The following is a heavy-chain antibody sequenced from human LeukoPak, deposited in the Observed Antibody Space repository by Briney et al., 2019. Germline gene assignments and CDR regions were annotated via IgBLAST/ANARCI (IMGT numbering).Heavy chain of an antibody. Sequence: ASVKVSCKASGYTFTSYGISWVRQAPGQGLEWMGWINNGNTNYAQKLQGRVTMTTDTSASTAYMELRSLRSDDTAVYYCARDHYDFWSGYPQLPDYWGQGTLVTVSS. CDR2: INNGNT. V-gene: IGHV1-18*01. CDR1: GYTFTSYG. J-gene: IGHJ4*02. D-gene: IGHD3-3*01. CDR3: ARDHYDFWSGYPQLPDY.